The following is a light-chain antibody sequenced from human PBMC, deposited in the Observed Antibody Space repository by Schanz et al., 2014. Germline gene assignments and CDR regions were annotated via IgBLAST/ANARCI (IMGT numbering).Light chain of an antibody. J-gene: IGLJ3*02. CDR3: SSYAGTYTGV. V-gene: IGLV2-11*01. Sequence: QSALTQPPSASGSPGQSVTVSCTGTSSDVGCYNYVSWYQQHPGKAPKLMIYDVSKRPSGVPDRFSASKSGNTASLTISGLQPEDEADYYCSSYAGTYTGVFGGGTKLTVL. CDR1: SSDVGCYNY. CDR2: DVS.